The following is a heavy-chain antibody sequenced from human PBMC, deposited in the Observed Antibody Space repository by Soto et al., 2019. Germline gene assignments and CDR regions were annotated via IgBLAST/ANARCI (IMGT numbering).Heavy chain of an antibody. J-gene: IGHJ5*02. V-gene: IGHV4-31*03. Sequence: QVQLQESGPGLVKPSQTLSLTCTVSGGSISSGGYYWSWIRQHPGKGLEWIGYIYYSGSTYYNPSLKSRVTISVNTVKNQFSLKLRSVTAAVPAVYYLARVYSNSWEGAEGNWVNPLGRGTPVVVSS. CDR3: ARVYSNSWEGAEGNWVNP. CDR1: GGSISSGGYY. CDR2: IYYSGST. D-gene: IGHD6-13*01.